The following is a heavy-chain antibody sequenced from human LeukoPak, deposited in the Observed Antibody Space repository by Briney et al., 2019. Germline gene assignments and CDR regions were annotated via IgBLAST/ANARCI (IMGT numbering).Heavy chain of an antibody. Sequence: ASVKVSCKASGYTFTGYFIHWVRQAPGQGLEWMGWINPNSGGTHYAQKFQGRVTMTRDSSISTAYMELSRLRSDDTAVYYCARTPPGGDVDHWGQGTLVTVSS. V-gene: IGHV1-2*02. J-gene: IGHJ4*02. CDR3: ARTPPGGDVDH. CDR2: INPNSGGT. CDR1: GYTFTGYF. D-gene: IGHD3-16*01.